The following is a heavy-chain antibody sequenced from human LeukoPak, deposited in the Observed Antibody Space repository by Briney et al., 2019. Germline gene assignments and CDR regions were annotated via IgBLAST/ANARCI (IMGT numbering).Heavy chain of an antibody. CDR2: ISYSGST. V-gene: IGHV4-39*01. J-gene: IGHJ4*02. Sequence: SETLSLTCSVSGGSISSSNYYWGWIRQPPGKGLEWIGSISYSGSTYYNPSLKSRLTISVDTSKNQISLKLSSVTASDRAIYYCARHLASRSSSGWYYVDYWGQGTLVTVSS. CDR1: GGSISSSNYY. CDR3: ARHLASRSSSGWYYVDY. D-gene: IGHD6-19*01.